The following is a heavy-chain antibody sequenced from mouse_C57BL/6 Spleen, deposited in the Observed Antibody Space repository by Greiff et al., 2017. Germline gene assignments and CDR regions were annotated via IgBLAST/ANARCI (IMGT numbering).Heavy chain of an antibody. CDR1: GYTFTDYY. CDR3: ARSPPRGYAMDY. V-gene: IGHV1-19*01. D-gene: IGHD3-3*01. Sequence: VQLQQSGPVLVKPGASVKMSCKASGYTFTDYYMNWVKQSHGKSLEWIGVINPYNGGTSYNQKFKGKATLTVDKSSSTAYMELNSLTSEDSAVYYCARSPPRGYAMDYWGQGTSVTVSS. J-gene: IGHJ4*01. CDR2: INPYNGGT.